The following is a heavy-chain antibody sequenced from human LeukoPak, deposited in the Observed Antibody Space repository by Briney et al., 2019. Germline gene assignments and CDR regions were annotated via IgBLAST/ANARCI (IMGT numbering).Heavy chain of an antibody. Sequence: GGSLRLSCAASGFTFSNYAMSWVRQAPGKGLEWVSFISSSGTTINQPDSVKGRFTISRDNAKNSVHLQMDNLRVEDTAVYYCARGWDRVHPTGFEFDVWGQGTLVTVSS. CDR1: GFTFSNYA. CDR2: ISSSGTTI. D-gene: IGHD1-26*01. V-gene: IGHV3-48*03. CDR3: ARGWDRVHPTGFEFDV. J-gene: IGHJ4*02.